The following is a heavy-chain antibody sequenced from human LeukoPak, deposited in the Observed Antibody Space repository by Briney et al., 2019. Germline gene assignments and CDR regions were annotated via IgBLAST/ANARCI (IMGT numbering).Heavy chain of an antibody. V-gene: IGHV1-69*05. D-gene: IGHD6-6*01. CDR1: GGTFSSYA. J-gene: IGHJ6*03. Sequence: SVKVSCKASGGTFSSYAISWVRQAPGQGLEWMGGIIPIFGTANYAQKFQGRVTITTDESTSTAYMELSSLRSEDTAVYYCARESLGGLAARPAADYYYYYMDVWGKGTTVTVSS. CDR3: ARESLGGLAARPAADYYYYYMDV. CDR2: IIPIFGTA.